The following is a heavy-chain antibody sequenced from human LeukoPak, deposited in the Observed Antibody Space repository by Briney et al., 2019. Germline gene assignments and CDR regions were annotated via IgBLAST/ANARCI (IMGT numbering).Heavy chain of an antibody. Sequence: SETLSLTCTGSGGSIRSYYWSWVRQPPGKGLEWIGYIYYSGSTNYNPTLKSRVTISADTSKNQFSLKLSSVTAADTAVYYCARGKGYFDYWGQGTLVTVSS. J-gene: IGHJ4*02. CDR3: ARGKGYFDY. V-gene: IGHV4-59*01. CDR1: GGSIRSYY. CDR2: IYYSGST.